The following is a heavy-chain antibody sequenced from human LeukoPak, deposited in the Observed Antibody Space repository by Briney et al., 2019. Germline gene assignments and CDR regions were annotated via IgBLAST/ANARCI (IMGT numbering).Heavy chain of an antibody. J-gene: IGHJ4*02. D-gene: IGHD6-6*01. CDR1: GYIFSSYV. V-gene: IGHV7-4-1*02. CDR2: ISTNTGNP. CDR3: ARGGSRYSTSGTVGY. Sequence: ASVKVSCKASGYIFSSYVLNWVRQAPGQGLEWMGRISTNTGNPTYAQGFTGRFVFSLDTSISTTYLQINSLKAEDTAVYYCARGGSRYSTSGTVGYWGQGTLVTVSS.